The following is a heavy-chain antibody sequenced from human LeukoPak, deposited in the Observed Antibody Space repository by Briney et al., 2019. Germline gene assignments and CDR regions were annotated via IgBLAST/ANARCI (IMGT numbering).Heavy chain of an antibody. Sequence: SETLSLTCTVSGGSISSSSYYWGWIRQPPGKGLEWIGEINHSGSTNYNPSLKSRVTMSVDTSKNQFSLKLSSVTAADTAVYYCARGKGSVLLWFGVHFDYWGQGTLVTVSS. J-gene: IGHJ4*02. CDR2: INHSGST. CDR3: ARGKGSVLLWFGVHFDY. CDR1: GGSISSSSYY. V-gene: IGHV4-39*07. D-gene: IGHD3-10*01.